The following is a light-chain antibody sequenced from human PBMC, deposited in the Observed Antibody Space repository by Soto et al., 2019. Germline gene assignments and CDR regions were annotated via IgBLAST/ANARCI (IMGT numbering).Light chain of an antibody. CDR3: QQANSFPLA. CDR1: QGISSW. Sequence: IEMDHCSSSLSASVGDRVTITCRASQGISSWLAWYQQKPGKAPKLLIYAASSLQSGVPSRFSGSGSWTDFTLTISSLQSGDFATYYCQQANSFPLAFGQGTRLEIK. CDR2: AAS. V-gene: IGKV1-12*01. J-gene: IGKJ5*01.